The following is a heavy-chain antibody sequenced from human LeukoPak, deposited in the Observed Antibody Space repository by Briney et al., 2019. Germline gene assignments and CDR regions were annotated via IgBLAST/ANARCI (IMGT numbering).Heavy chain of an antibody. CDR2: ISGIGDST. D-gene: IGHD3-9*01. J-gene: IGHJ4*02. CDR1: GFAFRSYG. CDR3: AKNRGVLRNFDCYDY. Sequence: GGSLRLSCAVPGFAFRSYGMSWVRQAPGKGLEWVSAISGIGDSTYYADSVKGRFTISRDNSKNTLYLQVNSLRAEDTAVYYCAKNRGVLRNFDCYDYWGQGTLVTVSS. V-gene: IGHV3-23*01.